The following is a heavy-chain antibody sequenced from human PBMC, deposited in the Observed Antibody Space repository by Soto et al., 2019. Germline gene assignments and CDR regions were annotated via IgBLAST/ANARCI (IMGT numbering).Heavy chain of an antibody. CDR3: ARGGITIFGVVITPHYYYGMDV. D-gene: IGHD3-3*01. V-gene: IGHV1-69*13. CDR1: GGTFSSYA. Sequence: ASVKVSCKAPGGTFSSYAISWVRQAPGQGLEWMGGIIPIFGTANYAQKFQGRVTITADESTSTAYMELSSLRSEDTAVYYCARGGITIFGVVITPHYYYGMDVWGQGTTVTVSS. CDR2: IIPIFGTA. J-gene: IGHJ6*02.